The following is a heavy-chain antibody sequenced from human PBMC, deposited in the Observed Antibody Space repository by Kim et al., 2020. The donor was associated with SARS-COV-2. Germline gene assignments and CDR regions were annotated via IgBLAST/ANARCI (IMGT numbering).Heavy chain of an antibody. J-gene: IGHJ4*02. CDR2: ISSSSSNI. V-gene: IGHV3-21*01. CDR1: GFTFNSYS. Sequence: GGSLRLSCAASGFTFNSYSMNWVRQAPGKGLEWVSSISSSSSNIYYADSVKGRFTISRDNAKNSLYLQMNSLRAEDTAVYYCARDEETYRGDYWGQGTLGTVSS. CDR3: ARDEETYRGDY. D-gene: IGHD4-4*01.